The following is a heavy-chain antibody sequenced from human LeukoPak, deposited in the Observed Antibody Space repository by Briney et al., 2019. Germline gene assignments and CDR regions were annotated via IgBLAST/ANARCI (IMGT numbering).Heavy chain of an antibody. D-gene: IGHD2-2*02. CDR3: AKDPHCSSTSCYTAWNY. CDR1: GFTFSSYA. V-gene: IGHV3-23*01. CDR2: ISGSGGST. Sequence: GALRLSCAASGFTFSSYAMSWVRQAPGKGLEWVSAISGSGGSTYYADSVKGRFTISRDNSKNTLYLQMNSLRAEDTAVYYCAKDPHCSSTSCYTAWNYWGQGTLVTVSS. J-gene: IGHJ4*02.